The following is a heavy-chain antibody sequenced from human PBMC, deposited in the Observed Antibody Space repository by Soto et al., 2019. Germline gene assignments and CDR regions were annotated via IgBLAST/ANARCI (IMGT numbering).Heavy chain of an antibody. Sequence: SVKVSCKASGGTFSSYAISWVRQAPGQGLEWMGGIIPIFGTANYAQKFQGRVTITADKSTSTAYMELSSLRSEDTAVYYCARDPVLGYSYGFYGMDVWGQGTTVTVSS. V-gene: IGHV1-69*06. CDR1: GGTFSSYA. CDR3: ARDPVLGYSYGFYGMDV. CDR2: IIPIFGTA. J-gene: IGHJ6*02. D-gene: IGHD5-18*01.